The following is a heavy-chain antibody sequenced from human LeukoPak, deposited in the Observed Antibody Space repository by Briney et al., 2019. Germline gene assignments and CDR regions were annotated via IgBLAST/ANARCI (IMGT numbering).Heavy chain of an antibody. CDR2: ISSTSSTI. J-gene: IGHJ6*04. CDR3: AELGITMIGGV. V-gene: IGHV3-48*01. D-gene: IGHD3-10*02. Sequence: GGSLRLSCAASGFSLNYYSMNWVRQAPGKGLEWISYISSTSSTISYADSVKGRFTVSRDNAKNSLYLQMNSLRAEDTAVYYCAELGITMIGGVWGKGTTVTISS. CDR1: GFSLNYYS.